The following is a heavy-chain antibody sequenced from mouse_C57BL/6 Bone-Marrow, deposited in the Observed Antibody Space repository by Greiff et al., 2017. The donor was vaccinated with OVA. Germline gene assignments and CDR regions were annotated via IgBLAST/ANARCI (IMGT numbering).Heavy chain of an antibody. Sequence: QVQLQQSGAELVRPGASVKLSCKASGYTFTSYGISWVKQRTGQGLEWIGEIYPRSGNTNYNEKFKGKATLTADKSSSTAYMELRSLTSEDSAVYFCATLISTVVGGGGFDYWGQGTTLTVAS. V-gene: IGHV1-81*01. CDR3: ATLISTVVGGGGFDY. D-gene: IGHD1-1*01. CDR1: GYTFTSYG. CDR2: IYPRSGNT. J-gene: IGHJ2*01.